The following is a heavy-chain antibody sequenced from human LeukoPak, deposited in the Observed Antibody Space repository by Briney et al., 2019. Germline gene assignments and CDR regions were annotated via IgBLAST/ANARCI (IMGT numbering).Heavy chain of an antibody. J-gene: IGHJ4*02. CDR3: TTQIGIAVAGLDY. CDR2: IKSKTAGGTT. V-gene: IGHV3-15*01. Sequence: GGSLRLSCAASGFTFSNAWMSWVRQAPGQGLEWVGRIKSKTAGGTTDYAAPVKGRFPNSRADSKNTLYLQMDSLKTEDTAVYYCTTQIGIAVAGLDYWGQGTLVTVSS. D-gene: IGHD6-19*01. CDR1: GFTFSNAW.